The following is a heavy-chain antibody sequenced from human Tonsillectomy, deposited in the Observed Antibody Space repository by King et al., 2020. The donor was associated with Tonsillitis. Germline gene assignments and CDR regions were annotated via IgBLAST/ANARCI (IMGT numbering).Heavy chain of an antibody. V-gene: IGHV3-30*18. CDR1: GFTFSSYG. D-gene: IGHD2-15*01. CDR3: AKVTYPCRLTKCWESYGMDV. J-gene: IGHJ6*02. Sequence: VQLVESGGGVVQPGRSLRLSCAASGFTFSSYGMHWVRQAPGKGLEWVAVLSYDGSYKYYADSVKGRFTISRDNSKNSLYLQMNSLRPEDTAVYYCAKVTYPCRLTKCWESYGMDVWGQGTTVTVSS. CDR2: LSYDGSYK.